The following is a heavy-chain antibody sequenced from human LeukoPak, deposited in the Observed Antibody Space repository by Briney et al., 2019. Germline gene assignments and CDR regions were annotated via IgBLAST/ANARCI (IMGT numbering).Heavy chain of an antibody. CDR2: IRGNSGSI. CDR3: AKDGLRYFDWLLDY. J-gene: IGHJ4*02. V-gene: IGHV3-9*03. CDR1: GFTFDDYA. Sequence: GGSLRLSCAASGFTFDDYAMHWVRQAPGKGLERVSGIRGNSGSIGYEDSVKGRFTISRDRAKNYLYLQMNSLRAEDMDLYYCAKDGLRYFDWLLDYWGQGTLVTVSS. D-gene: IGHD3-9*01.